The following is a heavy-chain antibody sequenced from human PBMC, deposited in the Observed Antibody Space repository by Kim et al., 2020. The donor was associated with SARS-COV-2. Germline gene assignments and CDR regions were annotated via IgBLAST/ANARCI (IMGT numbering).Heavy chain of an antibody. J-gene: IGHJ4*02. CDR3: ARDPSEQWLVGPDLDY. CDR1: GFTFSSYS. V-gene: IGHV3-21*01. D-gene: IGHD6-19*01. CDR2: ISSSSSYI. Sequence: GGSLRLSCAASGFTFSSYSMNWVRQAPGKGLEWVSSISSSSSYIYYADSVKGRFTISRDNAKNSLYLQMNSLRAEDTAVYYCARDPSEQWLVGPDLDYWGQGTLVTVSS.